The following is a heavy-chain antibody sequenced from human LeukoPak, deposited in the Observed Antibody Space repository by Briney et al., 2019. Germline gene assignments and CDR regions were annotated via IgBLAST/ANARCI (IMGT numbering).Heavy chain of an antibody. J-gene: IGHJ3*02. Sequence: SETLSLTCAVYGGSFSGYYWSWIRQPPGKGLEWIGEINHSGSTNYNPSLKSRVTISVDTSKNQFSLKLSSVTAADTAVYYCARGQGVLRYLDWSRRHAFDIWGQGTMVTVSS. CDR1: GGSFSGYY. CDR2: INHSGST. CDR3: ARGQGVLRYLDWSRRHAFDI. D-gene: IGHD3-9*01. V-gene: IGHV4-34*01.